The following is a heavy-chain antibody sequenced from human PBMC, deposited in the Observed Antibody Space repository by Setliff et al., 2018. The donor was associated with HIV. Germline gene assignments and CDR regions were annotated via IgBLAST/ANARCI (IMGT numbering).Heavy chain of an antibody. CDR3: TTKPPAADFQH. Sequence: GGSLRLSCAASGFTFTNAWMNWVRQAPGKGLEWVGRIKSKTDGGTTEHAAPVKGRFTISGDESKNTLYLQMNSLKTEDTAIYYCTTKPPAADFQHWGQGTLVTVSS. CDR2: IKSKTDGGTT. J-gene: IGHJ1*01. D-gene: IGHD2-2*01. CDR1: GFTFTNAW. V-gene: IGHV3-15*07.